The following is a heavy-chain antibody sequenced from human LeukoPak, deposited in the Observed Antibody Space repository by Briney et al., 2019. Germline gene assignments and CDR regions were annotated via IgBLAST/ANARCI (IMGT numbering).Heavy chain of an antibody. J-gene: IGHJ4*02. CDR3: AKRRGSGSSYLYSFDY. D-gene: IGHD3-10*01. V-gene: IGHV3-23*01. CDR1: GFTFSTHA. CDR2: ISGSGGTT. Sequence: PGGSLRLSCAASGFTFSTHAIGWVRQAPGKGLEWVSTISGSGGTTYYKASVKGRFTISRDNSKNTLYLQMNSLRAEDTAVYYCAKRRGSGSSYLYSFDYWGQGTLVTVSS.